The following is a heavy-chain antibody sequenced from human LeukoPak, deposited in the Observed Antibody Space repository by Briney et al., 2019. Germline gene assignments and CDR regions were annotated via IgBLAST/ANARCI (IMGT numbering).Heavy chain of an antibody. CDR1: GFTVSSNY. CDR3: ARAPEWLIFDY. V-gene: IGHV3-53*04. Sequence: GGSLRLSCAASGFTVSSNYMSWVRQAPGKGLEWVSVIYSGGSTYYTDSVKGRFTISRHNSKNTLYLQMNSLRAEDTAVYYCARAPEWLIFDYWGQGTLVTVSS. J-gene: IGHJ4*02. CDR2: IYSGGST. D-gene: IGHD6-19*01.